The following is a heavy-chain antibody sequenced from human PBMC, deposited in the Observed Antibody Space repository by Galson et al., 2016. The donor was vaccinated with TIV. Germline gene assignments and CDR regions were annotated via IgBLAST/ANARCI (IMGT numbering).Heavy chain of an antibody. CDR1: GGSVSSVGNS. D-gene: IGHD2-15*01. J-gene: IGHJ4*02. V-gene: IGHV4-31*01. CDR3: ATTGYCSGGNCYPQFDY. Sequence: TLSLTCSVSGGSVSSVGNSWTWIRQRPGKGLEWIGHIYYTGSTNYNSSLKSQVTISVDTSKNQFSLRLNSVTAADTAVYYCATTGYCSGGNCYPQFDYWGQGTLVTVSS. CDR2: IYYTGST.